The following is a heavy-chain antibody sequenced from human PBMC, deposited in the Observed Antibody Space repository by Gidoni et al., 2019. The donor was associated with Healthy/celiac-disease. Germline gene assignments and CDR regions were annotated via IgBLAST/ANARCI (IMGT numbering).Heavy chain of an antibody. CDR1: GFTFSSYS. Sequence: EVQLVESGGGLVKPGGSLRLSCAASGFTFSSYSMNWVRQAPGKGLEWVSSISSSSSYIYYADSVKGRFTISRDNAKNSLYLRMNSLRAEDTAVYYCARDLKYSSSLDYWGQGTLVTVSS. CDR3: ARDLKYSSSLDY. CDR2: ISSSSSYI. J-gene: IGHJ4*02. V-gene: IGHV3-21*01. D-gene: IGHD6-6*01.